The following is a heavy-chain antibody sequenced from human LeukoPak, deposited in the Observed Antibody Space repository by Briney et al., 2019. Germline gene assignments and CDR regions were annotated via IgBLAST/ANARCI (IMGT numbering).Heavy chain of an antibody. CDR2: FDPEDGET. J-gene: IGHJ4*02. D-gene: IGHD3-9*01. CDR3: ATAVLRYFDWSFDY. Sequence: ASVKVSCKVSGYTLTELSMHWVRQAPGKGLEWMGGFDPEDGETIYAQKFQGRVTMTEDTSTDTAYMELSSLRSEDTAVYYCATAVLRYFDWSFDYWGQGTLVTVSS. CDR1: GYTLTELS. V-gene: IGHV1-24*01.